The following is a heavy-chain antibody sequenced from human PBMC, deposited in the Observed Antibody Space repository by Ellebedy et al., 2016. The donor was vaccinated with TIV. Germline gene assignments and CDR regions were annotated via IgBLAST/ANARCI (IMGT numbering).Heavy chain of an antibody. CDR3: ARTRRLLELPTYYFDY. CDR1: GFSISTSGKC. D-gene: IGHD1-7*01. Sequence: SGPTLVXPTQTLTLTCTFSGFSISTSGKCVSWLRQPPGKALEWLALIDWDEDKYYSTSLKTRLTISKDTSKNQVVLTMTNMGPVDTATYYCARTRRLLELPTYYFDYWGQGTLVTVSS. V-gene: IGHV2-70*01. CDR2: IDWDEDK. J-gene: IGHJ4*02.